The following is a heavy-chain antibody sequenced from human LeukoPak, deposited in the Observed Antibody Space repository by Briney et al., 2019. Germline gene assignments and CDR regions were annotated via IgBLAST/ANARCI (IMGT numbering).Heavy chain of an antibody. CDR1: GFTFSSYG. CDR2: ISYDGSNK. D-gene: IGHD4-17*01. V-gene: IGHV3-30*03. Sequence: PGGSLRLSCAASGFTFSSYGMHWVRKAPGKWLEWVAVISYDGSNKYYADSVKGRFTISRDNSKNTLYLQMNSLRAEDTAVYYCATLYGDDAFDIWGQGTMVTVSS. CDR3: ATLYGDDAFDI. J-gene: IGHJ3*02.